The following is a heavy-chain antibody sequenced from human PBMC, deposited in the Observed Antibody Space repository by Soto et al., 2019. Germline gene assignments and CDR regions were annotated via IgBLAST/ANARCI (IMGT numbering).Heavy chain of an antibody. CDR1: GFNLGNHD. CDR3: AKSITGRRDAFDL. D-gene: IGHD6-6*01. J-gene: IGHJ3*01. Sequence: PGGSLRLSCVASGFNLGNHDMNWVRQPPGQGLEWVSNINYAGESTYYADAVKGRFTISRDNSQNTVYLEMNDLRVEDTAMYYCAKSITGRRDAFDLWGQGTTVTVSS. V-gene: IGHV3-23*01. CDR2: INYAGEST.